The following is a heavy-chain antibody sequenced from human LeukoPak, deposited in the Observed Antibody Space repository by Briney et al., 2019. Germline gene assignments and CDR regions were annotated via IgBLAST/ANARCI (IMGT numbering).Heavy chain of an antibody. CDR3: ARDWTGTTDMDDY. D-gene: IGHD1-7*01. V-gene: IGHV3-30-3*01. J-gene: IGHJ4*02. CDR2: ISYDGSNK. CDR1: GFTFSSYA. Sequence: GGSLRLSCAASGFTFSSYAMHWVRQAPGKGLEWVAVISYDGSNKYYADSVKGRFTISRDNSKNTLYLQMNSLRAEGTAVYYCARDWTGTTDMDDYWGQGTLVTVSS.